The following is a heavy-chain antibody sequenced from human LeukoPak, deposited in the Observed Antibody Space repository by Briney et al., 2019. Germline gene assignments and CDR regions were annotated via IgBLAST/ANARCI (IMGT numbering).Heavy chain of an antibody. CDR2: LYHSGST. D-gene: IGHD2-15*01. J-gene: IGHJ4*02. V-gene: IGHV4-38-2*02. Sequence: PSETLSLTCTVSGYSISNAYYWGWIRQPPGKGLEWIGSLYHSGSTYYNPSLKSRVTTSVDTSKNHFSLKLTSVTAADTAMYYCARRSARARFDYWGQGTLVTVSS. CDR3: ARRSARARFDY. CDR1: GYSISNAYY.